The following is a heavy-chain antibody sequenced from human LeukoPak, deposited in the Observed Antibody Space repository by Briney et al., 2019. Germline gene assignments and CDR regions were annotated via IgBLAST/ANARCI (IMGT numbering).Heavy chain of an antibody. CDR2: IYTSGIT. Sequence: SETLSLTCTVSGGSINSYYWSWIRQPPGKGLEWIGFIYTSGITNYNPSLKSRVTISVDRSKNQFSLILTSVTAADTALYYCARRVATTTEAYFDYWGQGTLVTVSS. CDR1: GGSINSYY. D-gene: IGHD5-12*01. CDR3: ARRVATTTEAYFDY. V-gene: IGHV4-4*09. J-gene: IGHJ4*02.